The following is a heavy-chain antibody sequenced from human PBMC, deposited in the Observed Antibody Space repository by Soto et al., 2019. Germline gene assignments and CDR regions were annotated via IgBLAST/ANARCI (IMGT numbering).Heavy chain of an antibody. CDR2: ISAYNGNT. CDR1: GYTFTSYG. D-gene: IGHD6-25*01. CDR3: ARDSRGIAATGYYFDY. Sequence: ASVKVSCKASGYTFTSYGISWVRQAPGQGLEWMGWISAYNGNTNYAQKLQGRVTMTTDTSTSTAYMELRSLRSDDTAVYYCARDSRGIAATGYYFDYWGQGTLVTVSS. V-gene: IGHV1-18*01. J-gene: IGHJ4*02.